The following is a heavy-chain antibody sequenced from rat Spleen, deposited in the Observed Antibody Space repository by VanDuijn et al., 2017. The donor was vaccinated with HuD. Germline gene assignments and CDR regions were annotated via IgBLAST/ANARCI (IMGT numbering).Heavy chain of an antibody. Sequence: AVQLVESGGGLVQPGESLKLPCSASGFIFSSYGMHWIRQAPVKGLDWVAYIGSSSGTVYADAVKERFTISRNNAKNTLYLQLNSLKSEDTAIYYCARKGPDGSGFAYWGQGVMVTVSS. J-gene: IGHJ2*01. CDR3: ARKGPDGSGFAY. D-gene: IGHD1-4*01. V-gene: IGHV5-62*01. CDR2: IGSSSGT. CDR1: GFIFSSYG.